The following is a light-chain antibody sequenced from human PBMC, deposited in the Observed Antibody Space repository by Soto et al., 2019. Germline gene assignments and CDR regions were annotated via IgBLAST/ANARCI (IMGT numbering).Light chain of an antibody. Sequence: EIVMTQSPATLSVSQGERATLSCRASQSVSSNLAWYQYKPGQAPRLLIYGASNRATDIPDRFSGSGSGTDFTLTISRLEPEDFAVYYCQQYGSSSWTFGQGTKVDI. CDR3: QQYGSSSWT. V-gene: IGKV3-20*01. J-gene: IGKJ1*01. CDR2: GAS. CDR1: QSVSSN.